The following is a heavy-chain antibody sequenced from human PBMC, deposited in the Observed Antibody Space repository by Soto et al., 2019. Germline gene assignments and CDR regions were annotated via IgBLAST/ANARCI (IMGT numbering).Heavy chain of an antibody. CDR1: GGSITSGGYY. J-gene: IGHJ4*02. CDR3: ARADSIGYPFEH. Sequence: QVQLQESGPGLVQPSQTLSLSCTVSGGSITSGGYYWSWIRQHPGKGLEWIGYIYYSGTTYYNPSPNNRLTKSLVTSRNQFSLEVNSVSAADTAVYYCARADSIGYPFEHWGQGTLVTVSS. CDR2: IYYSGTT. D-gene: IGHD5-18*01. V-gene: IGHV4-31*03.